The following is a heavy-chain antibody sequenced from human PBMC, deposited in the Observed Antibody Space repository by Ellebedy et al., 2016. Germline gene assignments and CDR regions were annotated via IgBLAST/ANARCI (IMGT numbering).Heavy chain of an antibody. CDR2: TTGCCPNF. D-gene: IGHD1-26*01. CDR1: GFRLDIFA. J-gene: IGHJ3*02. V-gene: IGHV3-23*01. CDR3: AKDHFNGSGQYDAFDI. Sequence: GESLKISCSISGFRLDIFAMSWVRQAPGKGLEWVATTGCCPNFFYGQSVAGRFVISRDDLSNTFYLQMDYLRVDDTAIYYCAKDHFNGSGQYDAFDIWGRGTMVTVAS.